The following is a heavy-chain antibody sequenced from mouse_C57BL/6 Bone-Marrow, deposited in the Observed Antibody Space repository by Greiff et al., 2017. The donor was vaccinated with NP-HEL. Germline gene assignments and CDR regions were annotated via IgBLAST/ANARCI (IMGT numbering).Heavy chain of an antibody. D-gene: IGHD2-2*01. CDR1: GFSLTSYG. J-gene: IGHJ1*03. Sequence: VKLQESGPGLVQPSQSLSITCTVSGFSLTSYGVHWVRQSPGKGLEWLGVIWRGGSTDYNAAFMSRLSITKDNSKSQVFFKMNSLQADDTAIYYCAKRGIYYGYDGWYFDVWGTGTTVTVSS. CDR2: IWRGGST. CDR3: AKRGIYYGYDGWYFDV. V-gene: IGHV2-5*01.